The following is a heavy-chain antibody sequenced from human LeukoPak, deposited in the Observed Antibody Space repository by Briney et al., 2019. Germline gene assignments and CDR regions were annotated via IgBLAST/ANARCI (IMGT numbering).Heavy chain of an antibody. D-gene: IGHD3-22*01. CDR2: ISSSGSTI. Sequence: GGSLRLSCSASGFTFSSYEMNWVRQAPGKGLEWVSYISSSGSTIYYADPVKGRFTISRDNAKNSLYLQMNSLRAEDTAVYYCAREGFGYDSSGYYQGGFDYWGQGTLVSVSS. V-gene: IGHV3-48*03. CDR3: AREGFGYDSSGYYQGGFDY. CDR1: GFTFSSYE. J-gene: IGHJ4*02.